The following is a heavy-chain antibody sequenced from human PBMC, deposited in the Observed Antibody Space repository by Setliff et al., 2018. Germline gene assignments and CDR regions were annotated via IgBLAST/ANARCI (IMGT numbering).Heavy chain of an antibody. J-gene: IGHJ5*02. V-gene: IGHV3-7*01. CDR1: GFTSSRYW. CDR2: IKQDGSEK. Sequence: PGGSLRLSCAASGFTSSRYWMSWVRQAPGKGLEWAANIKQDGSEKYYADSVKGRFTISRDNAKNSLYLQMNSLTAEDTAVYYCARVGSKPQLGWFDPWGQGTLVTVSS. D-gene: IGHD1-26*01. CDR3: ARVGSKPQLGWFDP.